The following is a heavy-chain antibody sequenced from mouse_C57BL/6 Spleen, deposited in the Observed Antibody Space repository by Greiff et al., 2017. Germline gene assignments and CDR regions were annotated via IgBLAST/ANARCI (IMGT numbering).Heavy chain of an antibody. D-gene: IGHD2-12*01. CDR1: GYTFTSYG. CDR3: SRYDDAMDY. J-gene: IGHJ4*01. V-gene: IGHV1-81*01. CDR2: IYPRSGNT. Sequence: QVQLRESGAELARPGASVKLSCKASGYTFTSYGISWVKQRTGQGLEWIGEIYPRSGNTDYNEKLKGEATRTAEKSSSTAYIELRCLTSEDSAVYFCSRYDDAMDYWGQGTSGTVSS.